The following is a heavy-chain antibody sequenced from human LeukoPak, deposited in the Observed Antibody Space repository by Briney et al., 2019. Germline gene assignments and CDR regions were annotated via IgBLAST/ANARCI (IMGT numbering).Heavy chain of an antibody. CDR2: IYHNGIT. CDR3: AREANYYGSGSYLEGTFDY. Sequence: SETLSLTCNVSGVSISTHYWSWIRQSPGKGLEWIGYIYHNGITNYNPSLKSRVTISMDTSKNEFSLKLTSVTAADTAVYYCAREANYYGSGSYLEGTFDYWGQGSLVTVSS. CDR1: GVSISTHY. V-gene: IGHV4-59*11. J-gene: IGHJ4*02. D-gene: IGHD3-10*01.